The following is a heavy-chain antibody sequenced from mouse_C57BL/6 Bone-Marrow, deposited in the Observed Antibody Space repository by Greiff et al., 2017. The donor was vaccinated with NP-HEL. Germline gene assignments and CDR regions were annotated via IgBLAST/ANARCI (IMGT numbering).Heavy chain of an antibody. D-gene: IGHD1-1*01. J-gene: IGHJ2*01. CDR1: GYTFTSYW. CDR2: IDPSASYT. CDR3: ERVLYGSSLSFDY. Sequence: QVQLQQPGAELVKPGASVKLSCKASGYTFTSYWMQWVKQRPGQGLEWIGEIDPSASYTNYNQKFKGKATLTVDTSSSTAYMQLSSLTSEDSAVYYCERVLYGSSLSFDYWGQGTTLTVSS. V-gene: IGHV1-50*01.